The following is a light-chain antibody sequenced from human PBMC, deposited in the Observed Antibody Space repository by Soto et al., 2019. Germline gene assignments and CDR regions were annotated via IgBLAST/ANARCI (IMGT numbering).Light chain of an antibody. CDR1: QSVSTY. Sequence: EIVLTQSPATLSLSPGESATLSFRASQSVSTYLAWYQQKPGQAPRLLIYGASNRATGIPDRFSGSGSGTDFTLTISRLEPEDFAVYYCQQYGSSGTFGQGTKVDIK. CDR2: GAS. CDR3: QQYGSSGT. V-gene: IGKV3-20*01. J-gene: IGKJ1*01.